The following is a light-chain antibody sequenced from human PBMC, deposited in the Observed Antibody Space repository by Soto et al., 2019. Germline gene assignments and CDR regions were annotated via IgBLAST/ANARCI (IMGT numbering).Light chain of an antibody. J-gene: IGKJ5*01. V-gene: IGKV1-39*01. CDR3: QKSYSTPLN. CDR1: QSISRY. CDR2: AAS. Sequence: DIQMTHSPSSLSVSVVYIVTVTFRASQSISRYLNWYQQKPGKAPKLLIYAASSLQSGVPSRFSGSGSGTDFTLTISSLQPEDFAAYYCQKSYSTPLNFGQGTRLEIK.